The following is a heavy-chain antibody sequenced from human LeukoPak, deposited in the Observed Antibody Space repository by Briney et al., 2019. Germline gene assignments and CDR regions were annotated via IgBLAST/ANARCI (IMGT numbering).Heavy chain of an antibody. Sequence: SETLSLTCSVSGYSISSAYYWGCLRQPPGKGLGWVGTMYHSGSTNYNPSLKSRVTISVDTSKNQFSLKLSSVAAADTAVYFCARGFREDQFDYSGEGTLVTAS. CDR3: ARGFREDQFDY. D-gene: IGHD2-15*01. J-gene: IGHJ4*02. CDR2: MYHSGST. V-gene: IGHV4-38-2*02. CDR1: GYSISSAYY.